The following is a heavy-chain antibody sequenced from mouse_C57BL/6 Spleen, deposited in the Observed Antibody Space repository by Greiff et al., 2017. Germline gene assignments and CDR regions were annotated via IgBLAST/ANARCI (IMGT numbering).Heavy chain of an antibody. CDR1: GYTFTDYY. CDR3: ARSLYYYGSSPFAY. J-gene: IGHJ3*01. V-gene: IGHV1-76*01. Sequence: QVQLQQSGAELVRPGASVKLSCKASGYTFTDYYINWVKQRPGQGLEWIARIYPGSGNTYYNEKFKGKATLTAEKSSSTAYMQLSSLTSEDSAVYFCARSLYYYGSSPFAYWGQGTLVTVSA. D-gene: IGHD1-1*01. CDR2: IYPGSGNT.